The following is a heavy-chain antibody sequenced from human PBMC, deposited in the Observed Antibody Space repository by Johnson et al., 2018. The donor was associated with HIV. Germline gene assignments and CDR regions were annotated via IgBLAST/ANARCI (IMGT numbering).Heavy chain of an antibody. CDR1: GFTFSGSA. V-gene: IGHV3-73*01. J-gene: IGHJ3*02. Sequence: VQLVESGGGLVQPGGSLKLACAASGFTFSGSALHWVRQASGKGLEWIGHIRSKGVTYATAYAASVNGRFTISRDDSQNTAFLQMNSLRTEDTAVYYCTKFVGYCSGGGCYTPGDIWGQGTMVTVSS. CDR2: IRSKGVTYAT. D-gene: IGHD2-15*01. CDR3: TKFVGYCSGGGCYTPGDI.